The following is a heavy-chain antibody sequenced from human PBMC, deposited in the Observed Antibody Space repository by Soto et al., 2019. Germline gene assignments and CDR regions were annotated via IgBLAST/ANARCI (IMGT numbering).Heavy chain of an antibody. J-gene: IGHJ4*02. V-gene: IGHV4-30-4*01. CDR1: GGSVSSGDFY. Sequence: QVQLQESGPGLVKPSQTLSLTCTVSGGSVSSGDFYWSWIRQPPGKGLEWIGYIYYSGSTYYNPSLKNRVIISVDTSKNQFSLKVNSVTAADTAVYYCARTSVTAMDFNHWGQGALVAVSS. CDR3: ARTSVTAMDFNH. D-gene: IGHD4-17*01. CDR2: IYYSGST.